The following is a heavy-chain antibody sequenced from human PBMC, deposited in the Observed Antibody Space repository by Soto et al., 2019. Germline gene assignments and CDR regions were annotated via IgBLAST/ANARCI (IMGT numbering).Heavy chain of an antibody. CDR1: GFTFSSYA. D-gene: IGHD7-27*01. CDR2: ISYDGSNK. CDR3: ARDFLPKLGILDY. J-gene: IGHJ4*02. Sequence: GGSLRLSCAASGFTFSSYAMHWVRQAPGKGLEWVAVISYDGSNKYYADSVKGRFTISRDNSKNTLYLQMNSLRAEDTAVYYCARDFLPKLGILDYWGQGTLVTVSS. V-gene: IGHV3-30*04.